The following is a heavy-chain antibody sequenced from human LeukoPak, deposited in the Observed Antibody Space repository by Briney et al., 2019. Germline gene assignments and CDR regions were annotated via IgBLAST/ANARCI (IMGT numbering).Heavy chain of an antibody. D-gene: IGHD3-22*01. V-gene: IGHV4-39*01. CDR1: GGSISSSNYY. CDR2: IYYTGSM. CDR3: ARQTRYYDTSGTLGAFDI. J-gene: IGHJ3*02. Sequence: SETLSLTCTVSGGSISSSNYYWVWMRPPPGKGLEWIGTIYYTGSMFYSPSLKSRVTVSVDTSKNQFSLKLSSVTAADTALYYCARQTRYYDTSGTLGAFDIWGQGTLVTVSS.